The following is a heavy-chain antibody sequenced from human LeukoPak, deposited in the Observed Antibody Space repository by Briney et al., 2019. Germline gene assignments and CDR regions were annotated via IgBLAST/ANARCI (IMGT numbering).Heavy chain of an antibody. D-gene: IGHD3-22*01. Sequence: ASVKVSCKASGYTFTSYGISWVRQAPGQGLEWMGWISAYNGNTNYAQKLQGRVTMTTDTSTSTAYMELRSLRSDDTAAYYCARERRNYYDSSGYYPDYWGQGTLVTVSS. CDR1: GYTFTSYG. V-gene: IGHV1-18*01. CDR3: ARERRNYYDSSGYYPDY. J-gene: IGHJ4*02. CDR2: ISAYNGNT.